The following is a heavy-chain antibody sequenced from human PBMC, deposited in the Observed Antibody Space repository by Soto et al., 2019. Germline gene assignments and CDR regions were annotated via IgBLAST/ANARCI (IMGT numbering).Heavy chain of an antibody. CDR2: IYPSDSDT. D-gene: IGHD3-3*01. CDR1: GYNFAGYW. V-gene: IGHV5-51*01. CDR3: ASGGVSTRTFDY. Sequence: GESLKISCKGSGYNFAGYWIAWVRQMPGKGLELMGIIYPSDSDTRYRPSFQGQVTISADKSISPAYLQWSSLRASDTAMYYCASGGVSTRTFDYWGQGNPVTVSS. J-gene: IGHJ4*02.